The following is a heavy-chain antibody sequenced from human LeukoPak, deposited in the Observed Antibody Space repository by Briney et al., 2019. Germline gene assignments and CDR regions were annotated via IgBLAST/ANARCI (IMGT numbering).Heavy chain of an antibody. CDR2: IYSGGST. CDR1: GFTFSSYA. V-gene: IGHV3-53*01. CDR3: ARGVGGHYYDSSGSYLTDY. Sequence: PGGSLRLSCAASGFTFSSYAMSWVRQAPGKGLEWVSVIYSGGSTYYADSVKGRFTISRDNSKNTLYLQMNSLRAEDTAVYYCARGVGGHYYDSSGSYLTDYWGQGTLVTVSS. D-gene: IGHD3-22*01. J-gene: IGHJ4*02.